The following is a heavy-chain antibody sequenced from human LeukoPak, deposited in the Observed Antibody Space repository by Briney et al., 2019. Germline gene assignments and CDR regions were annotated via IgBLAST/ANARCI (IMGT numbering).Heavy chain of an antibody. D-gene: IGHD4-17*01. CDR3: ARVGSDYGDYVSDYYMDV. Sequence: SETLSLTCTVCGGSISSGDYYWSWIRQPPGKGLEWIGYIYYSGSTYYNPSLKSRVTISVDTSKNQFSLKLSSVTAADTAVYYCARVGSDYGDYVSDYYMDVWGKGTTVTVSS. CDR1: GGSISSGDYY. CDR2: IYYSGST. J-gene: IGHJ6*03. V-gene: IGHV4-30-4*08.